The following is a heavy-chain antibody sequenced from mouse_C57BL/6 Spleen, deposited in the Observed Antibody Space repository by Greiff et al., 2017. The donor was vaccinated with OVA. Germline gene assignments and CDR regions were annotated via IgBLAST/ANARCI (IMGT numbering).Heavy chain of an antibody. V-gene: IGHV1-78*01. D-gene: IGHD1-1*01. Sequence: VKLQESDAELVKPGASVKISCKVSGYTFTDHTIHWMKQRPEQGLEWIGYIYPRDGSTKYNEKFKGKATLTADKSSSTAYMQLNSLTSEDSAVYFCAREEDYYGSSLAYWGQGTLVTVSA. CDR2: IYPRDGST. CDR3: AREEDYYGSSLAY. J-gene: IGHJ3*01. CDR1: GYTFTDHT.